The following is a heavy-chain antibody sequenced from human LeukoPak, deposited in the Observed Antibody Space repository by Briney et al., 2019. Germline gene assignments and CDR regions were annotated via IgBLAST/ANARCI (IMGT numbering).Heavy chain of an antibody. Sequence: GGSLRLSCAASGFTFSSYDMHWVRQATGKGLEWVSAIGTAGDTYYPGSVKGRFTISRENAKNSLYLQMNSLRAGDTAVYYCAKEGNSSGYYYRLGDAFDIWGQGTMVTVSS. CDR2: IGTAGDT. D-gene: IGHD3-22*01. V-gene: IGHV3-13*01. CDR1: GFTFSSYD. J-gene: IGHJ3*02. CDR3: AKEGNSSGYYYRLGDAFDI.